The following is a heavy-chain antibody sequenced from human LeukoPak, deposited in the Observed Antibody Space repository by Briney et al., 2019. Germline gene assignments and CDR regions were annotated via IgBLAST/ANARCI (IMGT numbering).Heavy chain of an antibody. V-gene: IGHV3-30*02. D-gene: IGHD3-16*01. CDR1: GFTFSSYG. J-gene: IGHJ4*02. CDR2: IRYDGSNK. CDR3: ASHPRGRYIVGYFDY. Sequence: GGSLRLSCAASGFTFSSYGMHWVRQAPGKGLEWVAFIRYDGSNKYYADSVKGRFTISRDNAKNSLYLQMNSLRAEDTAVYYCASHPRGRYIVGYFDYWGQGTLVTVSS.